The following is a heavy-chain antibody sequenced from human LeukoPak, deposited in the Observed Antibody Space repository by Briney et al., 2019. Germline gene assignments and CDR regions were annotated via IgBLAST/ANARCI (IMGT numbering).Heavy chain of an antibody. D-gene: IGHD3-22*01. CDR3: AKGSYFDSSGYYRDDAFDV. CDR1: EFTFSSYG. CDR2: ISGSGGNT. Sequence: GGSLRLSCAASEFTFSSYGMIWVRQAPGKGVEWVSGISGSGGNTYYADSVKARFTISRDNSKNTLYLQMNSLRAEDTAVYYCAKGSYFDSSGYYRDDAFDVWGHGTMVTVSS. J-gene: IGHJ3*01. V-gene: IGHV3-23*01.